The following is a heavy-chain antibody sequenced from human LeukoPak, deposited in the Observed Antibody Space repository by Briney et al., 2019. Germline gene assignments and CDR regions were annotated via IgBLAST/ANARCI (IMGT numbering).Heavy chain of an antibody. Sequence: ASVTVSCTASGYTFTGYYIHWVRQAPGQGLEWMGWINPNINGTNYAQKFQGRVTMTGDRSISTAYMELSRLRSDDTAVYYCARDSGDRAFDIWGQGTMVTVSS. CDR1: GYTFTGYY. J-gene: IGHJ3*02. CDR3: ARDSGDRAFDI. CDR2: INPNINGT. D-gene: IGHD3-10*01. V-gene: IGHV1-2*02.